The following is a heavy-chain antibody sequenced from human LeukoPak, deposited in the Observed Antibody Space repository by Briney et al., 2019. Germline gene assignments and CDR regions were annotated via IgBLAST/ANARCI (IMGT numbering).Heavy chain of an antibody. CDR2: IYAGDSDT. D-gene: IGHD3-10*01. J-gene: IGHJ5*02. Sequence: GESLKISCKGCEYTFSSYWSGWVRQMRGEGLEWMGSIYAGDSDTRYSPSFQGQVTISVDKSTDTAYLQWSSLKASDTAMYYCARHRAIGVRGVPWVGPNWFDPWGQGTLVTVSS. CDR1: EYTFSSYW. V-gene: IGHV5-51*01. CDR3: ARHRAIGVRGVPWVGPNWFDP.